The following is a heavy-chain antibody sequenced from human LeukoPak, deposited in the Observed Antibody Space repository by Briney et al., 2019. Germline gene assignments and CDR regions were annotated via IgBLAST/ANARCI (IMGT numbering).Heavy chain of an antibody. Sequence: TSETLSLTCAVYGGSFSGYYWSWIRQPPGKGLEWIGEINHSGSTNYNPSLKSRVTISVDTSKNQFSLKPSSVTAADTAVYYCAREPRYSSGWYGGFWFDPWGQGTLVTVSS. J-gene: IGHJ5*02. CDR2: INHSGST. D-gene: IGHD6-19*01. CDR1: GGSFSGYY. CDR3: AREPRYSSGWYGGFWFDP. V-gene: IGHV4-34*01.